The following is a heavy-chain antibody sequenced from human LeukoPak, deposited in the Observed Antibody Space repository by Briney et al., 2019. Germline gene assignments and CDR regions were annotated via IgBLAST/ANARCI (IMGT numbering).Heavy chain of an antibody. J-gene: IGHJ4*02. CDR2: INKDESEK. CDR3: ARCRTTVTAMPGY. V-gene: IGHV3-7*03. D-gene: IGHD4-17*01. CDR1: GGSFSGYY. Sequence: ETLSLTCAVYGGSFSGYYWSWVRQAPGKGLEWVANINKDESEKYYVDSVKGRFTISRDNAKNSLYLQMNSLRAEDTAVYYCARCRTTVTAMPGYWGQGTLVTVSS.